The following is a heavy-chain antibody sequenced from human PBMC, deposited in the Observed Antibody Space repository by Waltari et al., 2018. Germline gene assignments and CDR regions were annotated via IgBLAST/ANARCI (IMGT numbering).Heavy chain of an antibody. CDR3: ARGGRFSHYFDY. CDR2: INHSGST. J-gene: IGHJ4*02. D-gene: IGHD3-3*01. CDR1: GGSFSGYY. V-gene: IGHV4-34*01. Sequence: QVQLQQWGAGLLKPSETLSLTCAVYGGSFSGYYWSWIRQPPGKGLEWIGEINHSGSTNYNPSLKSRVTISVDTSKNQFSLKLSSVTAADTAVYYCARGGRFSHYFDYWGQGTLVTVSS.